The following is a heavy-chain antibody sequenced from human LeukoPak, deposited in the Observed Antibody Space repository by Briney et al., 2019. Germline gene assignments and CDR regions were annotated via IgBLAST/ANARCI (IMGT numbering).Heavy chain of an antibody. Sequence: SETLSLTCTVSGGSISSYYWSWIRQPPGKGLEWIGYIYYSGSTNYNPSLKSRVTISVDTSKNQFPLKLSSVTAADTAVYYCAREIEYYYMDVWGKGTTVTVSS. CDR2: IYYSGST. CDR1: GGSISSYY. CDR3: AREIEYYYMDV. J-gene: IGHJ6*03. V-gene: IGHV4-59*01.